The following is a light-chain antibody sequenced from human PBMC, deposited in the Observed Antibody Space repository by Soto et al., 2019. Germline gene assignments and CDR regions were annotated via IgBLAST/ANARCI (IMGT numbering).Light chain of an antibody. CDR3: QQYNNWPWT. Sequence: IVMTQSPATLSLSPGGRVALSCRASQSVNNDLAWYQQKPGQAPRLLIYGASTRATGIPARFSGSGSGTEFTLTISSLQSEDFAVYYCQQYNNWPWTFGQGTKVDI. V-gene: IGKV3-15*01. CDR1: QSVNND. CDR2: GAS. J-gene: IGKJ1*01.